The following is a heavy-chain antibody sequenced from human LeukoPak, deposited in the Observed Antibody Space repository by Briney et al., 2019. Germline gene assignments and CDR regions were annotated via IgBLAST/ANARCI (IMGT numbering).Heavy chain of an antibody. D-gene: IGHD1-26*01. Sequence: GGSLKLSCAASGFTFSSYWTHWVRQAPGKGLVWVSRIKNDGRSPSYADSVKGRFTISSDNAKNTVYLQIDSLGAEDTAVYYCARDPHGGSGSDPHDAFDIWGQGTMVTVSS. CDR1: GFTFSSYW. CDR3: ARDPHGGSGSDPHDAFDI. CDR2: IKNDGRSP. V-gene: IGHV3-74*01. J-gene: IGHJ3*02.